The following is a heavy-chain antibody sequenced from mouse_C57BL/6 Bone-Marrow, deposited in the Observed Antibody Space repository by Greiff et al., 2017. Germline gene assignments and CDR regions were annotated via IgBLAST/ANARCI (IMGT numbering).Heavy chain of an antibody. V-gene: IGHV1-72*01. J-gene: IGHJ4*01. Sequence: QVQLQQPGAELVKPGASVKLSCKASGYTFTSYWMHWVKQRPGRGLEWSGRIDPNSGGTKYNEKFKSKATLTVDKPSSTAYMQLSSLTSEDSAVYYCARRGIYAMDDWGQGTSVTVSS. CDR2: IDPNSGGT. CDR1: GYTFTSYW. CDR3: ARRGIYAMDD.